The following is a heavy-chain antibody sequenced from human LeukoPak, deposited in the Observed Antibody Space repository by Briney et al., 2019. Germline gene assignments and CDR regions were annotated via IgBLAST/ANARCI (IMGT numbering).Heavy chain of an antibody. CDR3: TRDLGVYYYDSSGDFDY. V-gene: IGHV3-49*04. CDR2: IRSKAYGGTT. J-gene: IGHJ4*02. D-gene: IGHD3-22*01. CDR1: GFTFGDYA. Sequence: AGGSLRLSCTASGFTFGDYAMSRVRQAPGKGLEWVGFIRSKAYGGTTEYAASVKGRFTISRDDSKSIAYLQMNSLKTEDTAVCYCTRDLGVYYYDSSGDFDYWGQGTLVTVSS.